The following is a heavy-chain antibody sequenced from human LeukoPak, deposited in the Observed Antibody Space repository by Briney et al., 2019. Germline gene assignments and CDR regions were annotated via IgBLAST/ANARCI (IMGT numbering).Heavy chain of an antibody. CDR2: IIPIFGTA. J-gene: IGHJ5*02. CDR3: ARDSDYDFWSGYSPHNWFDP. D-gene: IGHD3-3*01. Sequence: SVKVSCKASGGTFSSYAISWVRQAPGQGLEWMGGIIPIFGTANYAQKFQGRVTITADESTSTAYMELSSLRSEDTAVYYCARDSDYDFWSGYSPHNWFDPWGQGTLVTVSS. V-gene: IGHV1-69*01. CDR1: GGTFSSYA.